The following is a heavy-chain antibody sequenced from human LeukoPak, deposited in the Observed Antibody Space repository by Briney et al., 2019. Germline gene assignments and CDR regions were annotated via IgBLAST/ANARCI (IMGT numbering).Heavy chain of an antibody. CDR2: INPSGGST. J-gene: IGHJ6*04. CDR3: ARDGGYCSGDSCSTYYYYGMDV. Sequence: ASVKVSFKASGYTFTSYYMHWVRQAPGQGLEWMGLINPSGGSTSYAQKFQGRVTITRDTSTSTVYMELSSLRSEDTAVYYCARDGGYCSGDSCSTYYYYGMDVWGKGTTVTVSS. CDR1: GYTFTSYY. D-gene: IGHD2-15*01. V-gene: IGHV1-46*01.